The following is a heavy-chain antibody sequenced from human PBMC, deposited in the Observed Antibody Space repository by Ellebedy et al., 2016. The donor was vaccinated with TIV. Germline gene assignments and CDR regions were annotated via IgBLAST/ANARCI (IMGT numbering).Heavy chain of an antibody. CDR1: GFTFSSYS. CDR3: ARDRGAAADPFFDY. J-gene: IGHJ4*02. CDR2: ISSSSSTI. Sequence: GGSLRLSXAASGFTFSSYSMNWVRQAPGKGLEWVSYISSSSSTIYYADSVKCRFTISRDNAKNSLYLQMNSLRDEDTAVYYCARDRGAAADPFFDYWGQGTLVTVSS. D-gene: IGHD6-13*01. V-gene: IGHV3-48*02.